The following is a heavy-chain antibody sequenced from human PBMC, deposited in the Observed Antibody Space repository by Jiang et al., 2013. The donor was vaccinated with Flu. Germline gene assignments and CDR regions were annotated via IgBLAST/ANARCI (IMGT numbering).Heavy chain of an antibody. J-gene: IGHJ4*02. D-gene: IGHD3-10*01. Sequence: GAEVKKPGASVKISCKAFGYTFTNYYMHWVRQAPGQGLEWMGWINPNSGGTNYAQKFQGWVTMTRDTSISTAYMELSRLRSDDTAVYYCARVSYGSGSYLAYWGQGTLVTVSS. CDR1: GYTFTNYY. CDR2: INPNSGGT. V-gene: IGHV1-2*04. CDR3: ARVSYGSGSYLAY.